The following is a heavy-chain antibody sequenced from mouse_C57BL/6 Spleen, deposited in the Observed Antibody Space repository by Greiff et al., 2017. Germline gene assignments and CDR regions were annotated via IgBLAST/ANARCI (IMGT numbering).Heavy chain of an antibody. CDR3: ANDYYGSSLDY. CDR2: INPNNGGT. J-gene: IGHJ2*01. Sequence: VQLQQSGPELVKPGASVKISCKASGYTFTDYYMNWVKQSHGKSLEWIGDINPNNGGTSYNQKFKGKATLTVDKSSSTAYMELRSLTSEDSAVYYCANDYYGSSLDYWGQGTTLTVSS. D-gene: IGHD1-1*01. V-gene: IGHV1-26*01. CDR1: GYTFTDYY.